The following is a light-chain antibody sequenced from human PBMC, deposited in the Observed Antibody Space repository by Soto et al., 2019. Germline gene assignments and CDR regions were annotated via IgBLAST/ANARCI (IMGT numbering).Light chain of an antibody. Sequence: DIQMTQSPSNLSASVGDRATITCRASQSINSWLAWYQQKPGKAPTLLIYDVSRLETGVPSRFSGSGSGTEFTLTINSLQPDDFATDFCQQYDTYYTFGQCTKVEIK. V-gene: IGKV1-5*01. CDR1: QSINSW. CDR2: DVS. CDR3: QQYDTYYT. J-gene: IGKJ2*01.